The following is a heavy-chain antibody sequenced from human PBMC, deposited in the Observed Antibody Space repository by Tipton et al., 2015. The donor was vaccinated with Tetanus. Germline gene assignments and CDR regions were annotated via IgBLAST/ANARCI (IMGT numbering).Heavy chain of an antibody. V-gene: IGHV4-59*01. D-gene: IGHD1-26*01. CDR1: GGSMSNNY. J-gene: IGHJ3*02. CDR2: IFHSGST. Sequence: TLSLACTVSGGSMSNNYWSWIRQPPGKGLEWIAYIFHSGSTNYSPPLKSRVAISMDTSKNQVSLKLSSVTAADPAVYYCARDRHPYRISGAFRGNDALEIWGPGALVTVSS. CDR3: ARDRHPYRISGAFRGNDALEI.